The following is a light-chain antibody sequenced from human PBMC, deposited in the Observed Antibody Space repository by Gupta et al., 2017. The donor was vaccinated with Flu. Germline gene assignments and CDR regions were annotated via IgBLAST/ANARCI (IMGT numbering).Light chain of an antibody. CDR2: NNN. CDR1: SSNIGNND. V-gene: IGLV1-44*01. Sequence: SSSNIGNNDVNWYQQVPGTAPKLLIYNNNQRPSGVPDRFSGSKSGTPASLAISGLQSEDEADYYCAAWDGSLNGWVFGGGTKLTVL. J-gene: IGLJ3*02. CDR3: AAWDGSLNGWV.